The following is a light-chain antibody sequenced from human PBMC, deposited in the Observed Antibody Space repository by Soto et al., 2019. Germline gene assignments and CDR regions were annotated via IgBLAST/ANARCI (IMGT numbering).Light chain of an antibody. J-gene: IGLJ2*01. CDR1: SSDVGGYNY. V-gene: IGLV2-14*01. Sequence: QSALTQPASVSGSPGQSITISCTGTSSDVGGYNYVSWYQQHPGKAPKLMIYDVSNRPSGVSNRFSDSKSGNTASLTISGVQAEDEADYYCSSYPSSSAVVFGGGTKLTVL. CDR3: SSYPSSSAVV. CDR2: DVS.